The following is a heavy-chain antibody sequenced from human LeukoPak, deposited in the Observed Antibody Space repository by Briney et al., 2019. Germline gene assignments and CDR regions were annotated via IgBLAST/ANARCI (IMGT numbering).Heavy chain of an antibody. CDR1: GFTFSSYG. CDR2: ISYDGSNK. J-gene: IGHJ5*02. V-gene: IGHV3-30*03. CDR3: ARSDWFDP. Sequence: GGSLRLSCAASGFTFSSYGMHWVRQAPGKGLEWVAVISYDGSNKYYADSVKGRFTISRDNSKNTLYLQMNSLTAEDTAVYYCARSDWFDPWGQGTLVTVSS.